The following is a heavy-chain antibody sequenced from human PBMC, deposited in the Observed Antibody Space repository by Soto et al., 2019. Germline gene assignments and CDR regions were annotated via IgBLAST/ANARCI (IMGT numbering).Heavy chain of an antibody. J-gene: IGHJ3*02. Sequence: LRLSCAASGFTFSSYGMHWVRQAPGKGLEWVAVIWYDGSNKYYADSVKGRFTISRDNSKNTLYLQMNSLRAEDTAVYYCARRWAYYDSSGPRSADAFDIWGQGTMVTVSS. CDR1: GFTFSSYG. CDR2: IWYDGSNK. D-gene: IGHD3-22*01. CDR3: ARRWAYYDSSGPRSADAFDI. V-gene: IGHV3-33*01.